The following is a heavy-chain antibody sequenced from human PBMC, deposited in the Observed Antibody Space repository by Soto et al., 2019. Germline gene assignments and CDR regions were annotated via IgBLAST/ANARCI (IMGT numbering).Heavy chain of an antibody. CDR1: GGTFSSYA. D-gene: IGHD6-6*01. Sequence: SCKASGGTFSSYAISWVRQAPGQGLEWMGGIIPIFGTANYAQKFQGRVTITADESTSTAYMELSSLRSEDTAVYYCARSRDIRKSIAARPYYYYYMDVWGKGTTVTVSS. CDR2: IIPIFGTA. V-gene: IGHV1-69*01. CDR3: ARSRDIRKSIAARPYYYYYMDV. J-gene: IGHJ6*03.